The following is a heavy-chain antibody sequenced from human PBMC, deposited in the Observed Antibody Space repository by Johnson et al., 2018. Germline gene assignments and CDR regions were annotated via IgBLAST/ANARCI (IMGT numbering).Heavy chain of an antibody. Sequence: QVQLVQSGAEVKKPGASVKVSCKASGYTFTTYDINWVRQATGQGLEWMGWMNPNSGKPGYAQKFQGRVNMTRNTSISTAYMELSSLTSEDTAVYYCARPRSDIAARRGFDIWGQGTMVTVSS. CDR3: ARPRSDIAARRGFDI. CDR2: MNPNSGKP. CDR1: GYTFTTYD. D-gene: IGHD6-6*01. J-gene: IGHJ3*02. V-gene: IGHV1-8*01.